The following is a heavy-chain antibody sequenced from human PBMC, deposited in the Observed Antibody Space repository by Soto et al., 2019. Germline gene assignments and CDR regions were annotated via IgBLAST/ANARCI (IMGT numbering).Heavy chain of an antibody. D-gene: IGHD5-12*01. Sequence: GASVKVSCKASGVTFSSYAISWVRQAPGQGLEWMGGIIPIFGTANYAQKFQGRVTITADESTSTAYMELSSLRSEDTAVYYCARRSYNVDIVATAHAAYGMDVWGQGTTVTVSS. CDR2: IIPIFGTA. CDR1: GVTFSSYA. V-gene: IGHV1-69*13. J-gene: IGHJ6*02. CDR3: ARRSYNVDIVATAHAAYGMDV.